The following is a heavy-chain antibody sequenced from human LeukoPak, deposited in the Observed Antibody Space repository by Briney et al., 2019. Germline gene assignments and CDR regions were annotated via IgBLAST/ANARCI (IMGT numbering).Heavy chain of an antibody. D-gene: IGHD3-3*01. Sequence: ASVKVSCKASGCSFTSHYMHWVRQAPGQGLEWMGIINPSGGSTTYAQKFQGRVTMTTDTSTSTIYMELSSLRSEDTAFYYCARGFYDFSLWGQGTLVTVSS. CDR2: INPSGGST. V-gene: IGHV1-46*01. J-gene: IGHJ4*02. CDR3: ARGFYDFSL. CDR1: GCSFTSHY.